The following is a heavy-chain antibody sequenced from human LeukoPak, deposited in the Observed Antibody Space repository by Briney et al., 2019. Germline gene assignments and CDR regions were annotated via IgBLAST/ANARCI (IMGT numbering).Heavy chain of an antibody. J-gene: IGHJ4*02. V-gene: IGHV1-2*02. CDR3: AINSGSYRLPLDY. CDR2: INPNSGGT. Sequence: ASVKVSCKASGYTFTGYYIHWVRQAPGQGLEWMGWINPNSGGTKYAQKFQGRVTMTRDMSISTAHMELSGLRSDDTAVYYCAINSGSYRLPLDYWGQGALVTVSS. CDR1: GYTFTGYY. D-gene: IGHD1-26*01.